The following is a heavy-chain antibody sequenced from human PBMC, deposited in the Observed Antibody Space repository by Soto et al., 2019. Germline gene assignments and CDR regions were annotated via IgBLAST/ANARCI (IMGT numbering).Heavy chain of an antibody. J-gene: IGHJ5*02. Sequence: ASVNVSCKVSGYTLTELSMHWVRQVPGKGLEWMGGFDPSDSYANYSPSFQGHVTFSADKSISTAYLQWSSLRASDTAMYYCARHKAFYYDSSGAWGQGTMVTVSS. D-gene: IGHD3-22*01. CDR1: GYTLTELS. CDR2: FDPSDSYA. CDR3: ARHKAFYYDSSGA. V-gene: IGHV5-10-1*01.